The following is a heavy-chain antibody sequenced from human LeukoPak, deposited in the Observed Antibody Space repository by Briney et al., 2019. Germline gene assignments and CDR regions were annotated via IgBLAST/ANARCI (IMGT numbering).Heavy chain of an antibody. CDR3: ARRGAHCTNGVCHPLYYFDY. J-gene: IGHJ4*02. CDR2: IYSGGST. Sequence: GGSLRLSCAASGFTVSSNYMSWVRQAPGKGLEWVSVIYSGGSTYYADSVKGRFTIPRDNSKNTLYLQMNSLRAEETAVYYCARRGAHCTNGVCHPLYYFDYWGQGTLVTVSS. CDR1: GFTVSSNY. V-gene: IGHV3-53*01. D-gene: IGHD2-8*01.